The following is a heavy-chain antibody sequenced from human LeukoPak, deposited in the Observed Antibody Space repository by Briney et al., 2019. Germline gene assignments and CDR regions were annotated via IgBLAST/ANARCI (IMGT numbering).Heavy chain of an antibody. CDR1: GYSFTSYW. CDR3: ARHYSSSSSGDY. J-gene: IGHJ4*02. D-gene: IGHD6-6*01. Sequence: GEPLKISCKGSGYSFTSYWIGWVRQMPGKGLEWMGIINPGDSETRYSPSFQGQVTISADKSISTAYLQWSSLKASDTAMYYCARHYSSSSSGDYWGQGTLVTVSS. V-gene: IGHV5-51*01. CDR2: INPGDSET.